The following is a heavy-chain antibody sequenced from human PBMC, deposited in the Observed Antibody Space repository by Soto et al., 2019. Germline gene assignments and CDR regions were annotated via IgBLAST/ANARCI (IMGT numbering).Heavy chain of an antibody. Sequence: PSETLSLTCTVSGGSFSPNYWSWIRQPPGKGLEWVGYIYYGGTTSYNPSLQSRVTISVDRSKNQFSLKLSSVTAADTAVYYCASTPTTIVRGVIYYYGMDVWGQGTTVTVSS. CDR1: GGSFSPNY. CDR3: ASTPTTIVRGVIYYYGMDV. D-gene: IGHD3-10*01. J-gene: IGHJ6*02. CDR2: IYYGGTT. V-gene: IGHV4-59*12.